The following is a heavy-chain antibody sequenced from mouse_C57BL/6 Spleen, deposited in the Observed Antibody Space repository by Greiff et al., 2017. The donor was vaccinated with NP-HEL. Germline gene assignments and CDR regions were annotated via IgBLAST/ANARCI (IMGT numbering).Heavy chain of an antibody. V-gene: IGHV1-15*01. CDR2: IDPETGGT. J-gene: IGHJ1*03. CDR1: GYTFTDYE. CDR3: TISHWYFDV. Sequence: VKLVESGAELVRPGASVTLSCKASGYTFTDYEMHWVKQTPVHGLEWIGAIDPETGGTAYNQKFKGKAILTADKSSSTAYMELRSLTSEDSAVYYCTISHWYFDVWGTGTTVTVSS.